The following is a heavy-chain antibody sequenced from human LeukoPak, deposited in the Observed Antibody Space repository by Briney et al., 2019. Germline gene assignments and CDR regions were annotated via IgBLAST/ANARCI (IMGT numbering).Heavy chain of an antibody. CDR1: GFTLSDYW. CDR3: ATYTHWVAGDV. CDR2: MNQDGSEK. J-gene: IGHJ6*02. V-gene: IGHV3-7*01. D-gene: IGHD3-16*01. Sequence: GGSLRLSCAASGFTLSDYWMSWVRQAPGKGLEGVANMNQDGSEKDYVDSLKGRFTISRDNARNSLYLQMGSLRAEDTAVYYCATYTHWVAGDVWGQGTTVTVSS.